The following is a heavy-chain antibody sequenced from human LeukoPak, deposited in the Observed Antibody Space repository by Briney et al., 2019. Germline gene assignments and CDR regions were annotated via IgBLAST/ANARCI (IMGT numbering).Heavy chain of an antibody. Sequence: SETLSLTCTVSGGSISSYYWSWIRQSPGKGPECIGYIHYTGSTNYNPSLKSRVTISVETSKNQFSLKLKSVTAADTAVYYCARGGYYGSGNDFRFDPWGQGTLVTVSS. CDR1: GGSISSYY. J-gene: IGHJ5*02. CDR3: ARGGYYGSGNDFRFDP. CDR2: IHYTGST. V-gene: IGHV4-59*01. D-gene: IGHD3-10*01.